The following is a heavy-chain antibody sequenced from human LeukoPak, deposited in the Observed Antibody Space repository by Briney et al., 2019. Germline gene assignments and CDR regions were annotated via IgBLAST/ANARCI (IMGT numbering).Heavy chain of an antibody. J-gene: IGHJ4*02. CDR2: IYYSGST. V-gene: IGHV4-39*07. Sequence: SETLSLTCTVSGGSISSSSYYWGWIRQPPGKGLEWIGRIYYSGSTYYNPSLKSRVTISVDTSKNQFSLKLSSVTAADTAVYYCARVIASGYSSGWYEIHFDYWGQGTLVTVSS. CDR1: GGSISSSSYY. D-gene: IGHD6-19*01. CDR3: ARVIASGYSSGWYEIHFDY.